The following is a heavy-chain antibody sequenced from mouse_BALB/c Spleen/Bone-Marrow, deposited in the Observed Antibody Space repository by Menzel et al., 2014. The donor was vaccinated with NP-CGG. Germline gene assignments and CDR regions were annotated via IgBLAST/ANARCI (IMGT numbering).Heavy chain of an antibody. V-gene: IGHV4-1*02. D-gene: IGHD1-1*01. CDR2: INPDSSTI. J-gene: IGHJ4*01. CDR1: GFDSSGYW. CDR3: ARLGYYGTMDY. Sequence: EVKLMESGGGLVQPGGSLKLSCAASGFDSSGYWMSWVRQAPGKGLEWIGGINPDSSTINYTPSLKDKFIISRDNAKNTLYLQMSKVRSEDTALYYCARLGYYGTMDYWGQGTSVTVSS.